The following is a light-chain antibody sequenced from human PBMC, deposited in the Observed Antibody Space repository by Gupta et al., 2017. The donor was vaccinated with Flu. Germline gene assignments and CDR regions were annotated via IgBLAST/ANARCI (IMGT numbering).Light chain of an antibody. CDR1: QSVLYSSSDKNF. CDR3: QHYYTSSLA. V-gene: IGKV4-1*01. Sequence: DIVMTQSPDSLAVSLGERATINCKSSQSVLYSSSDKNFLAWYQHKPGQPPKLLIYWASIRDSGVPDRFSGSGSGTEFTLTISSLQAEDVAVYYCQHYYTSSLAFGGGTRVEI. J-gene: IGKJ4*01. CDR2: WAS.